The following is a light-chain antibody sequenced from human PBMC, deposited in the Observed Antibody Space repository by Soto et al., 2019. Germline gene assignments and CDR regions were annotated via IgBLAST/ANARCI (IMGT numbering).Light chain of an antibody. CDR3: SSYSSSDSVYV. Sequence: QSALTQPASVSXXPGQSITISCTGTRSDVGAYNYVSWYQRHPGKAPKLLIYEVNSRPSGVSNRFSGSKSGNTASLTISGLQAEDEADYYCSSYSSSDSVYVFGSGTKLTVL. J-gene: IGLJ1*01. V-gene: IGLV2-14*01. CDR1: RSDVGAYNY. CDR2: EVN.